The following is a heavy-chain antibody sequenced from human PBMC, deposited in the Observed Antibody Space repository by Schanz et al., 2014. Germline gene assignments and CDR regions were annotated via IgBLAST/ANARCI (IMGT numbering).Heavy chain of an antibody. CDR3: VRDKKGVVAVTGRAPFDY. CDR1: GFSFSTYG. J-gene: IGHJ4*02. CDR2: ISSSSMYI. D-gene: IGHD6-19*01. Sequence: EVRLVESGGGLVKPGGSLRLSCAASGFSFSTYGMTWVRQAPGKGLEWVSSISSSSMYIYQADSMRGRFTISRDNAKNSLYLQVNNLSAEDTAVYYCVRDKKGVVAVTGRAPFDYWGQGTLVTVSS. V-gene: IGHV3-21*01.